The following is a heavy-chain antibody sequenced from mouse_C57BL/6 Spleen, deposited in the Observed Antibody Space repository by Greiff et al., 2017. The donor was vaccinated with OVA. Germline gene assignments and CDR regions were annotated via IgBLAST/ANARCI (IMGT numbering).Heavy chain of an antibody. CDR3: ASWLRRNWYFDV. V-gene: IGHV3-1*01. J-gene: IGHJ1*03. Sequence: EVQGVESGPGMVKPSQSLSLTCTVTGYSITSGYDWHWIRHFPGNKLEWMGYISYSGSTNYNPSLKSRIPITHDTSKNHFFLKLNSVTTEDTATYYCASWLRRNWYFDVWGTGTTVTVSS. CDR2: ISYSGST. CDR1: GYSITSGYD. D-gene: IGHD2-2*01.